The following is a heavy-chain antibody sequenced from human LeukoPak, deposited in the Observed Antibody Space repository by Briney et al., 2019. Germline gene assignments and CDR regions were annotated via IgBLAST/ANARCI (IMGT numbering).Heavy chain of an antibody. V-gene: IGHV4-4*09. D-gene: IGHD3-3*01. Sequence: SETLSLTCTVSGGSISSYCWSWVRQPPGKGLEWIGYIYTSGSTDYNPSLKSRVTMSVDTSKSQLSMELRFLTAADTAVYYCATSYDAKTAPYDLWGQGTLVTVSP. CDR1: GGSISSYC. CDR3: ATSYDAKTAPYDL. CDR2: IYTSGST. J-gene: IGHJ5*02.